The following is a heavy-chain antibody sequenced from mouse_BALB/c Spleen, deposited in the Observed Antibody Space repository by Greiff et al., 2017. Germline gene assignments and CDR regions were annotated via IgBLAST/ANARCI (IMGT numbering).Heavy chain of an antibody. CDR1: GFSLTGYG. D-gene: IGHD2-2*01. V-gene: IGHV2-6-7*01. CDR2: IWGDGST. J-gene: IGHJ4*01. Sequence: VQLVESGPGLVAPSQSLSITCTVSGFSLTGYGVNWVRQPPGKGLEWLGMIWGDGSTDYNSALKSRLSISKDNSKSQVFLKMNSLQTDDTARYYCARYRGVTHFYAMDYWGQGTSVTVSS. CDR3: ARYRGVTHFYAMDY.